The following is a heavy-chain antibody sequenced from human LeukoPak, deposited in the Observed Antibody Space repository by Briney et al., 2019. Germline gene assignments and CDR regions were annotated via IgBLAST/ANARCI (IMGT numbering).Heavy chain of an antibody. V-gene: IGHV3-33*01. J-gene: IGHJ4*02. Sequence: PGRSLRLSCAASGFTFSSYGMHWVRQAPGKGLEWVAVIWDDGSNKYYADSVKGRFTISRENPKNTLYMQMNSLRAADTAVYYCAREGYDYVWGSYRQYYFDYWGQGTLVTVSS. D-gene: IGHD3-16*02. CDR1: GFTFSSYG. CDR2: IWDDGSNK. CDR3: AREGYDYVWGSYRQYYFDY.